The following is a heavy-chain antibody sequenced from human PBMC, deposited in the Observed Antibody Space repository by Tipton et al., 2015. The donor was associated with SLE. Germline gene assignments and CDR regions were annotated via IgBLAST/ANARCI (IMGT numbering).Heavy chain of an antibody. Sequence: TLSLTCTVSGASFSGYYWSWIRQPPGKGLEWIGYLSDIGRTNYKSSLRSRVTISVDTSRNLLSLKVTSVTAADTAVYYCARQRGLDAFDIWGQGKMVIVSS. V-gene: IGHV4-59*08. CDR1: GASFSGYY. D-gene: IGHD3-10*01. J-gene: IGHJ3*02. CDR2: LSDIGRT. CDR3: ARQRGLDAFDI.